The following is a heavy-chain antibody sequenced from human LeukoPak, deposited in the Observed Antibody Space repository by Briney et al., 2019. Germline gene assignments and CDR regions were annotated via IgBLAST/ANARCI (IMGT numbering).Heavy chain of an antibody. J-gene: IGHJ3*02. Sequence: SETLSLTCAVYGGSFSGYYWSWIRQPPGKGLEWIGEINHSGSTNYNPSLKSRVTISVDTSKNQFSLKLSSVTAADTAVYYCARETQNDAFDIWGQGTMVTVSS. CDR3: ARETQNDAFDI. CDR1: GGSFSGYY. V-gene: IGHV4-34*01. CDR2: INHSGST.